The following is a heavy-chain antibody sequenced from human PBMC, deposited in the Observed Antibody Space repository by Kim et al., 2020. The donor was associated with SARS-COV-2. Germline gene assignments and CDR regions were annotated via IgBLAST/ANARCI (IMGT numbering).Heavy chain of an antibody. D-gene: IGHD6-13*01. V-gene: IGHV1-2*02. CDR3: SRTGPGYSSSWKD. CDR2: INPNSGGT. Sequence: ASVKVSCKASGYTFTGYYMHWVRQAPGQGLEWMGWINPNSGGTNYAQKFQGRVTMTRDTSISTAYMELSRLRSDDPAVYYCSRTGPGYSSSWKDWGQGTLVTVSS. J-gene: IGHJ4*02. CDR1: GYTFTGYY.